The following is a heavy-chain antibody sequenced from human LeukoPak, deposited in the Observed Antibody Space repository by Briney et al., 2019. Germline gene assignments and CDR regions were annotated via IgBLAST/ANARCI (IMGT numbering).Heavy chain of an antibody. J-gene: IGHJ4*02. CDR1: GYSFTSYW. Sequence: GESLQISCKGSGYSFTSYWISWVRQMPGKGLEWMGRIDPSDSYANYSPSFQGHVTISADKSISTAYLQWSSLKASDTAMYYCARLGLGYCTSTTCQGFWGQGTLVTVSS. V-gene: IGHV5-10-1*01. D-gene: IGHD2-2*01. CDR2: IDPSDSYA. CDR3: ARLGLGYCTSTTCQGF.